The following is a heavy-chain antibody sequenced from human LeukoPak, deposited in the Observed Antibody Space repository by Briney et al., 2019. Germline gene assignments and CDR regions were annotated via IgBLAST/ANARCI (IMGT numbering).Heavy chain of an antibody. J-gene: IGHJ3*02. D-gene: IGHD2-2*02. CDR1: GFTFSSYW. CDR3: ARDRCGRTSRYNDAFDI. CDR2: IKQDGSEK. Sequence: PGGSLRLSCAASGFTFSSYWMGWVRQAPGKGLEWVASIKQDGSEKYSVDSVKGRFTISRDNAKNSLYPQMNSLRAEDTAVYYCARDRCGRTSRYNDAFDIWGQGTMVTVSS. V-gene: IGHV3-7*01.